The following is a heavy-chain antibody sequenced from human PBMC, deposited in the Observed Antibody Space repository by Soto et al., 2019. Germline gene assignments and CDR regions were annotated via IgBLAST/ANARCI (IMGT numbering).Heavy chain of an antibody. CDR2: IYHTGNA. J-gene: IGHJ5*01. Sequence: PSETLSLTCGVSGDSISNSRFYWAWIRQPPGEGLEWIGSIYHTGNAYYNPSLKSRVTISVDTSKDQFSLKVTSVTAGDTATYYCARDQDFRSDSTYYDRLDSWGQGTLVTVSS. V-gene: IGHV4-39*01. D-gene: IGHD3-16*01. CDR3: ARDQDFRSDSTYYDRLDS. CDR1: GDSISNSRFY.